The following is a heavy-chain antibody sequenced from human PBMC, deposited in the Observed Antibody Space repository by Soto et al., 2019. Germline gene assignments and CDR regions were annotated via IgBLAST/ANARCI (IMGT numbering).Heavy chain of an antibody. Sequence: ASVKVSCKASGGTFSSYAISWVRQAPGQGLEWMGWINAGNGNTKYSQKFQGRVTITRDTSASTAYMELSSLRSEDTAVYYCAWSFYYDSSGYSFDYWGQGTLVTVSS. CDR2: INAGNGNT. CDR3: AWSFYYDSSGYSFDY. D-gene: IGHD3-22*01. V-gene: IGHV1-3*01. CDR1: GGTFSSYA. J-gene: IGHJ4*02.